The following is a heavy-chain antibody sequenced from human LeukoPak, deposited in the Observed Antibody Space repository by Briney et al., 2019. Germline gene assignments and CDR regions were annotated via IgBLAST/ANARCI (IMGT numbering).Heavy chain of an antibody. Sequence: SVKVSCKASGFTFTSSTMQWVRQARGQRLEWIGWIVVGSGNTNYAQKFQERVTITRDMSTSTAYMELSSLRSEDTAVYYCAADPGDGYNIHHDAFDIWGQGTMVTVSS. J-gene: IGHJ3*02. D-gene: IGHD5-24*01. V-gene: IGHV1-58*02. CDR3: AADPGDGYNIHHDAFDI. CDR1: GFTFTSST. CDR2: IVVGSGNT.